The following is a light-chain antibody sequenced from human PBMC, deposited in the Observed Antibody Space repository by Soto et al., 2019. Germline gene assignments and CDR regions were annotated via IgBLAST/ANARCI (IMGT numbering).Light chain of an antibody. CDR2: GAS. CDR3: QQYGSSPSIT. J-gene: IGKJ5*01. CDR1: QSVSSSY. Sequence: EIVLTQSPGTLSLSPGERATLSCKVSQSVSSSYLAWYRQKPGQAPRLLIHGASSRATGIPDRFSGSGSGTDFTLTISRLEPEDFAVYYCQQYGSSPSITFGQGTRLDIK. V-gene: IGKV3-20*01.